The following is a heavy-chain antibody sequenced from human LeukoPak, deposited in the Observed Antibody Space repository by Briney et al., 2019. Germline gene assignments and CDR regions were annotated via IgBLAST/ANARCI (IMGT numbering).Heavy chain of an antibody. V-gene: IGHV4-34*01. CDR1: GGSFSGYY. D-gene: IGHD3-16*02. Sequence: SETLSLTCAVCGGSFSGYYWSWIRQPPGKGLEWIGEINHSGSTNYNPSLKSRVTISVDTSKNQFSLKLSSVTAADTAVYYCARSDYVWGSYRYKWFDPWGQGTLVTVSS. J-gene: IGHJ5*02. CDR2: INHSGST. CDR3: ARSDYVWGSYRYKWFDP.